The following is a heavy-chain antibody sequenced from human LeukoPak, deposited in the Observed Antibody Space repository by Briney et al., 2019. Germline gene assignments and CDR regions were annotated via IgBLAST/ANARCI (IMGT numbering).Heavy chain of an antibody. CDR1: GFTFSNYW. J-gene: IGHJ3*01. CDR2: VNSDGSGT. V-gene: IGHV3-74*03. D-gene: IGHD6-6*01. Sequence: GGSLRLSCAASGFTFSNYWMHWVRQAPGEGLVWVSRVNSDGSGTTYADSVKGRFTVTRDNTKNTLYLQMNSLRAEDTAVYYCVKAYSSSTDAFDVWGQGTMVTVSS. CDR3: VKAYSSSTDAFDV.